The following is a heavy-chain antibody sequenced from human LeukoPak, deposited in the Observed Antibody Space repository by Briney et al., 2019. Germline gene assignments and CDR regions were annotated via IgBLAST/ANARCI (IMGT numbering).Heavy chain of an antibody. CDR3: ARESIAVATS. V-gene: IGHV3-48*03. J-gene: IGHJ4*02. D-gene: IGHD6-19*01. CDR2: ISSSGSTI. CDR1: GFTSSSYE. Sequence: GGSLRLSCAASGFTSSSYEMNWVRQAPGKGLEWVSYISSSGSTIYYADSVKGRFTISRDNAKNSLYLQMNSLRAEDTAVYYCARESIAVATSWGQGTLVTVSS.